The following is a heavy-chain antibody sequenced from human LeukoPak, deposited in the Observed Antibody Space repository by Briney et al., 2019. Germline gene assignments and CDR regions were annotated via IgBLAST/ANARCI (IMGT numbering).Heavy chain of an antibody. CDR3: ARDRDDGGFEY. CDR1: GFTFSNYW. CDR2: IKQDGRVK. D-gene: IGHD4-23*01. V-gene: IGHV3-7*01. Sequence: GGSLRLSCAASGFTFSNYWMSWVRQAPGKGLEWVANIKQDGRVKQYVDSMKGRFTISRDNAKNSLYLQMNSLRVEDTAVYYCARDRDDGGFEYWGQGTLVTVSS. J-gene: IGHJ4*02.